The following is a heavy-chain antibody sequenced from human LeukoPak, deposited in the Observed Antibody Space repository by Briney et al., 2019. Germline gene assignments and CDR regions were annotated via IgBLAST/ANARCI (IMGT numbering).Heavy chain of an antibody. Sequence: PGGSQRLSCAASGFTVSSNYMSWVRQAPGKGLEWVSGIYSGGSTYYADSVKGRLTISRDNSKNTLYLQMNSLRAEDTAVYYCARDYGDYERGFDYWGQGTLVTVSS. CDR3: ARDYGDYERGFDY. J-gene: IGHJ4*02. CDR2: IYSGGST. CDR1: GFTVSSNY. D-gene: IGHD4-17*01. V-gene: IGHV3-53*01.